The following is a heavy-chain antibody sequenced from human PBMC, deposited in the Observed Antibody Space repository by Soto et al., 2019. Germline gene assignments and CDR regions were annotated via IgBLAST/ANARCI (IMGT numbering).Heavy chain of an antibody. Sequence: GGSLRLACAASGFTFSSDAMSWVRQAXGKGLEWVSIITSDGRTYYADSVKGRFTISRDNSKNTLYLQMNSLRAEDTAVYYCAKTGRYSSSSGGPFDYWGQGTLVTVSS. CDR1: GFTFSSDA. CDR2: ITSDGRT. J-gene: IGHJ4*02. V-gene: IGHV3-23*01. CDR3: AKTGRYSSSSGGPFDY. D-gene: IGHD6-6*01.